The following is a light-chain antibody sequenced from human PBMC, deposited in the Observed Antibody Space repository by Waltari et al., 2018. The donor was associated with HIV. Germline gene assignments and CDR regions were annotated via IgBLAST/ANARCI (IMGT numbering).Light chain of an antibody. V-gene: IGLV4-69*01. CDR1: SGHNNYA. CDR2: VKSDDSH. Sequence: QVVLTQSPSASASLGASVKLTCTLSSGHNNYAIAWHQQQPGKGPRYLMKVKSDDSHIKGYGIPDRFSGSSSGAERYLTISSLQSEDEADYYCQTWGTGIRVFGGGTKVTVL. CDR3: QTWGTGIRV. J-gene: IGLJ3*02.